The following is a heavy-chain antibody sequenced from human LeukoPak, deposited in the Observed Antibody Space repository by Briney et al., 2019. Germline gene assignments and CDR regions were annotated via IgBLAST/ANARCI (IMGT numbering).Heavy chain of an antibody. CDR3: ARLNIIGSSPVHHFDY. Sequence: SETLSLTCTVSGGSITGYYWSWVRQPPGKGLEYIAYIHYTGSTDSDYNPSLKSRVTISVDTSKNQFSLKLSSVTAADTAVYCCARLNIIGSSPVHHFDYWGQGTLVTVSS. CDR2: IHYTGSTDS. D-gene: IGHD6-13*01. J-gene: IGHJ4*02. CDR1: GGSITGYY. V-gene: IGHV4-59*08.